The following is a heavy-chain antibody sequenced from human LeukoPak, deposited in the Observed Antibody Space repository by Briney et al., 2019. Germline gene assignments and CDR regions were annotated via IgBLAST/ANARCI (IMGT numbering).Heavy chain of an antibody. CDR3: ARVEDYDILTGFDY. CDR2: IKQDGSEK. J-gene: IGHJ4*02. V-gene: IGHV3-7*01. Sequence: GGSLRLSCAASGFTFDDYGMSWVRHAPGKGLEWVANIKQDGSEKYYVGSVKGRFTISRDNAKNSLYLQMNSLRAEDTAVYYCARVEDYDILTGFDYWGQGTLVTVSS. CDR1: GFTFDDYG. D-gene: IGHD3-9*01.